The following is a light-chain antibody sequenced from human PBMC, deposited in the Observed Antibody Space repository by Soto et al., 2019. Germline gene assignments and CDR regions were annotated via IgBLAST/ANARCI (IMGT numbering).Light chain of an antibody. V-gene: IGKV1-39*01. CDR3: QQSYSTWT. J-gene: IGKJ1*01. Sequence: DIQMTQSPSSLSASVGDRVTITCRASQSISSYLNWYQQKPGKAPKLLIYAASSLQSGVPSRFSGSGSGTEFTLTISSLQPEDFATYYCQQSYSTWTFGQGTKVXIK. CDR1: QSISSY. CDR2: AAS.